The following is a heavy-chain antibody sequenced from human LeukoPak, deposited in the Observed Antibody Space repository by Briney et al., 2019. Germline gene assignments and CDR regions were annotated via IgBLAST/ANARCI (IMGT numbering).Heavy chain of an antibody. CDR3: ARGGSSGFYYNAFDL. V-gene: IGHV3-48*03. CDR1: GFTCNDFE. J-gene: IGHJ3*01. CDR2: XXIGETSI. Sequence: GGSLRLSCAVSGFTCNDFEMNWVRQAPGKGXXXXXXXXIGETSILYADSVKGRFTISRDVARNSLYLQMNSLRAEDTAVYYCARGGSSGFYYNAFDLWGQGTVVTVSS. D-gene: IGHD3-22*01.